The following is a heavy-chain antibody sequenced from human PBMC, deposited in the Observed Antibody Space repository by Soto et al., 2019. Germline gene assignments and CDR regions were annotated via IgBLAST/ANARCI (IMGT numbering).Heavy chain of an antibody. CDR3: AKVGGRSSAPLVDY. CDR2: ISYDGSNK. J-gene: IGHJ4*02. D-gene: IGHD6-6*01. V-gene: IGHV3-30*18. CDR1: GFTFSSYG. Sequence: GGSLRLSCAASGFTFSSYGMHWVRQAPGKGLEWVAVISYDGSNKYYADSVKGRFTISRDNSKNTLYLQMNSLRAEDTAVYYCAKVGGRSSAPLVDYWGQGTLVTVSS.